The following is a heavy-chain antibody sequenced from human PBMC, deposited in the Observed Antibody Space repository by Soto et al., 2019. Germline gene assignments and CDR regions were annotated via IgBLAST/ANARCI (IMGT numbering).Heavy chain of an antibody. V-gene: IGHV4-31*03. CDR3: AREGFGYSGYDPGAFDI. CDR2: IYYSGST. D-gene: IGHD5-12*01. J-gene: IGHJ3*02. Sequence: QVQLQESGPGLVKPSQTLSLTCTVSGGSISSGGYYWSWIRQHPGKGLEWIAYIYYSGSTYYNPSLKSRVTISVDTSKNQFSLKLSSVTAADTAVYYCAREGFGYSGYDPGAFDIWGQGTMVTVSS. CDR1: GGSISSGGYY.